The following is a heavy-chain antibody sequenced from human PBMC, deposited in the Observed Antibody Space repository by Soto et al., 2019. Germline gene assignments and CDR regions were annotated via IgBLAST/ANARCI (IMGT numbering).Heavy chain of an antibody. D-gene: IGHD3-16*01. V-gene: IGHV1-8*01. J-gene: IGHJ6*03. CDR1: GDTFTNYE. CDR2: VSLNTGNT. CDR3: ATVPRGSRYFYYLDV. Sequence: QVQLVQSGAEVKKPGASVMVSCEASGDTFTNYEINWVRQATGQGLEWLGWVSLNTGNTGYAQRFPGRVPMTAHPSISTAYMELSSLRSEDTAVYYCATVPRGSRYFYYLDVWGKGTTVIVSS.